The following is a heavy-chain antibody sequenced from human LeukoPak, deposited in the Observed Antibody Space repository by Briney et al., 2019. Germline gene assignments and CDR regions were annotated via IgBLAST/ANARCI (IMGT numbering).Heavy chain of an antibody. J-gene: IGHJ2*01. CDR3: ARDRMVRDLTYFDL. V-gene: IGHV3-7*01. CDR1: GFTFSSYW. CDR2: IKQDGSEK. D-gene: IGHD3-10*01. Sequence: PGGSLRLSCAASGFTFSSYWMSWVRQAPGKGLEWVANIKQDGSEKYCVDSVKGRFTISRDNAKNSLYLQMNSLRAEDTAVYYCARDRMVRDLTYFDLWGRGTLVTVSS.